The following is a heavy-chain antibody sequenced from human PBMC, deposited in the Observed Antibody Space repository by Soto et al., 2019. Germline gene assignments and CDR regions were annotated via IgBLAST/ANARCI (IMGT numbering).Heavy chain of an antibody. CDR3: ARASNYYDSSGPTESMDV. CDR1: GYTFTSYY. J-gene: IGHJ6*02. Sequence: GASVKVSCKASGYTFTSYYMHWVRQAPGQGLEWMGIINPSGGSTSYAQKFQGRVTMTRDTSTSTVYMELSSLRSEDTALYYCARASNYYDSSGPTESMDVWGQGTTVTVSS. V-gene: IGHV1-46*01. D-gene: IGHD3-22*01. CDR2: INPSGGST.